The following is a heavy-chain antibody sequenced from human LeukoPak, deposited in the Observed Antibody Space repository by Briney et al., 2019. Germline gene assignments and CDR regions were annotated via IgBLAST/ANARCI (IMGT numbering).Heavy chain of an antibody. CDR1: GFTFSSYG. CDR2: IWSDGSNK. Sequence: GTSLRLSCAASGFTFSSYGMHWVRQAPGEELEWVAIIWSDGSNKYCADFVKGRFTISRDNSKNTLYLQMNSLRAEDTAVYYCARDADSGGYYSYFDCWGQGTLVTVSS. V-gene: IGHV3-33*01. CDR3: ARDADSGGYYSYFDC. D-gene: IGHD3-22*01. J-gene: IGHJ4*02.